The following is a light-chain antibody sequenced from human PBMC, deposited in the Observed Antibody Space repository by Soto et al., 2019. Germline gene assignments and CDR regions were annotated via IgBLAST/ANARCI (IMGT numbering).Light chain of an antibody. V-gene: IGLV2-14*03. J-gene: IGLJ1*01. CDR1: SSDVGAYKY. Sequence: SVLAQPASVSGSPGQSITISCTGTSSDVGAYKYVSWYQQHPGKVPKLIIYGVSNRPSGVSNRFSGSKSGNTAFLTISGLXPEDEADYYCSSFTGTTTLDVFGTGTKVTVL. CDR3: SSFTGTTTLDV. CDR2: GVS.